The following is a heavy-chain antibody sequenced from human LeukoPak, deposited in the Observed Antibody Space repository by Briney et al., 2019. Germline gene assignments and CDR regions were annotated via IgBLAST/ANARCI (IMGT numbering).Heavy chain of an antibody. J-gene: IGHJ4*02. CDR3: ARARERDIVVVPAAALDY. CDR2: ISSSSSYI. V-gene: IGHV3-21*01. Sequence: GGSLRLSCAASGFTFSSYSMNWVRHAPGKGLEWVSSISSSSSYIYYADSVKGRFTISRDNAKNSLYLQMNSLRAEDTAVYYCARARERDIVVVPAAALDYWGQGTLVTVSS. D-gene: IGHD2-2*01. CDR1: GFTFSSYS.